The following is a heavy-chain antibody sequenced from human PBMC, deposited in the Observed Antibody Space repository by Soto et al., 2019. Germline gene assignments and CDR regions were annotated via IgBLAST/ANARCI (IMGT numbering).Heavy chain of an antibody. Sequence: QVQLVQSGAEVKKPVASVKCSCNELGNTFTSYYIHWVRQAPGQGLEWMGIINPSGRYTSYAQKFEGRVTMTRDTSTSTVYMELSSLRSEDTAVYYCARDIPPDGMDVWGQGTTVTVSS. CDR2: INPSGRYT. CDR1: GNTFTSYY. V-gene: IGHV1-46*01. CDR3: ARDIPPDGMDV. J-gene: IGHJ6*02.